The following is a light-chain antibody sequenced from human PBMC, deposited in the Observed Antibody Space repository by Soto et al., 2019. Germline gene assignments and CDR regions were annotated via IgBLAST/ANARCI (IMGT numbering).Light chain of an antibody. V-gene: IGKV3D-15*01. Sequence: EVVMTQSPATLSLSPVDRATLSCRASQSIRSDLAWYQQKPGQAPRLLIYDASNRATGIPAKFSGSGSGTELSLTISSLQSEDFAVYYCQQYNNWPPWTFGQGTKVDI. CDR1: QSIRSD. CDR3: QQYNNWPPWT. J-gene: IGKJ1*01. CDR2: DAS.